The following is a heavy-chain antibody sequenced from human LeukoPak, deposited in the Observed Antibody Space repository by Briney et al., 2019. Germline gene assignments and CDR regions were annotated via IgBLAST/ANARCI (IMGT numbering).Heavy chain of an antibody. CDR3: STYYYDSSGYYPTWFDP. V-gene: IGHV4-38-2*02. Sequence: SETPSLTCTVSGYSISGGYYWGWIRQPPGKGLEWIGGIYHSGSTNYNPSLKSRVTISVDKSKNQFSLKLSSVAAADTAVYYCSTYYYDSSGYYPTWFDPWGQGTLVTVSS. J-gene: IGHJ5*02. CDR1: GYSISGGYY. D-gene: IGHD3-22*01. CDR2: IYHSGST.